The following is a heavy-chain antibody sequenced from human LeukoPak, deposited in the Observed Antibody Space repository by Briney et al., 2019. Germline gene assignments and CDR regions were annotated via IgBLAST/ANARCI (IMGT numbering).Heavy chain of an antibody. CDR3: AKDDRIATMVRGVTNFDY. J-gene: IGHJ4*02. CDR2: ISGSGGST. V-gene: IGHV3-23*01. D-gene: IGHD3-10*01. Sequence: GGSLRLSCTASGFIFSSYAISWVRQAPGKGLEWVSAISGSGGSTYYADSVKGRFTISRDNSKNTLYLQMNSLRAEDTAVCYCAKDDRIATMVRGVTNFDYWGQGTLVTVSS. CDR1: GFIFSSYA.